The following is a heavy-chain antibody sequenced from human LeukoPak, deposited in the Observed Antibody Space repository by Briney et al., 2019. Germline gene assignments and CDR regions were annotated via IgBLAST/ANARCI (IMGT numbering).Heavy chain of an antibody. CDR1: GYTFTGYY. Sequence: ASVKVSCKASGYTFTGYYMHWVRQAPGQGLEWMGWINPNSGGTNYAQKFQGRVTMTRDTSVNTGYMELRRLTSDDTAVYYCARGLINGHDFDYWGQGTLVTVSS. CDR3: ARGLINGHDFDY. CDR2: INPNSGGT. V-gene: IGHV1-2*02. J-gene: IGHJ4*02. D-gene: IGHD5-12*01.